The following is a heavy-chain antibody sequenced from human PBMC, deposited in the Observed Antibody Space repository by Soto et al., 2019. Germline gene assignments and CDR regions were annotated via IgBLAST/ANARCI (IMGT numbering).Heavy chain of an antibody. Sequence: PGGSLRLSCAVSGFSFGTYTVNWVRQAPGMGLEWVSGLSDSVGTTHYAYSVKGRFTISRDKSKNTLYLQMNNLRAEDTAVYYCARSDWFDPWGQGTLVTVSS. J-gene: IGHJ5*02. CDR3: ARSDWFDP. V-gene: IGHV3-23*01. CDR2: LSDSVGTT. D-gene: IGHD3-16*01. CDR1: GFSFGTYT.